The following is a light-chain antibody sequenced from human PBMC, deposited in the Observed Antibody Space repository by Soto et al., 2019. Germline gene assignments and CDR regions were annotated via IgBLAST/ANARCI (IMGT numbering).Light chain of an antibody. CDR2: AAS. Sequence: EIVLTQSPGTLSLSPGERATLSCRASQSISSDYLVWYQQKVGQAPRLLIYAASSRAAGIPERFSGSGSGTEFTLTISRLEPEDFAVYFCQLYGGLWTFGQGTKVDIK. CDR3: QLYGGLWT. V-gene: IGKV3-20*01. J-gene: IGKJ1*01. CDR1: QSISSDY.